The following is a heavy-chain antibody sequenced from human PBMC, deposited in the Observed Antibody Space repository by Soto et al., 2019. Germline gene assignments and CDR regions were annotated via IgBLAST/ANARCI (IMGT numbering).Heavy chain of an antibody. CDR3: ARGRYYGSGNYFQH. V-gene: IGHV4-34*01. Sequence: QVQLQQWGAGLLKPSETLSLTCAVYGGSFSGYYWSWIRQPPGKGLEWIGEINHSGSTNYNPSLKSRVPISVDTSKNQFSLKLSSVTAADTAVYYCARGRYYGSGNYFQHWGQGTLVTVSS. CDR1: GGSFSGYY. CDR2: INHSGST. J-gene: IGHJ1*01. D-gene: IGHD3-10*01.